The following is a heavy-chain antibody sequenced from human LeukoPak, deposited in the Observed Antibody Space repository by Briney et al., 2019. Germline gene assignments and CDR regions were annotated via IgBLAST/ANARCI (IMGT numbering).Heavy chain of an antibody. D-gene: IGHD5-18*01. CDR3: ASVPRGYSYGFFFY. CDR2: IYTSGST. J-gene: IGHJ4*02. V-gene: IGHV4-4*07. Sequence: SETLSLTCTVSGGSISSYYWSWIRQPAGKGLEWIGRIYTSGSTNYNPSLKSRVTMSVDTSKNQFSLKLGSVTAADTAVYYCASVPRGYSYGFFFYWGQGTLVTVSS. CDR1: GGSISSYY.